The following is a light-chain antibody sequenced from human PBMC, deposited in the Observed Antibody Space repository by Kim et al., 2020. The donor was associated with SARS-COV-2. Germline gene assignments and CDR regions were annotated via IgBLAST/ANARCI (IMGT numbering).Light chain of an antibody. J-gene: IGKJ2*01. V-gene: IGKV1-33*01. Sequence: SAAVGDRVTITCQASQDISFYLNWYQQKPGKAPKVLIYDASILDTGVPSRFSGSGSGTDFTLTISSLQPEDVATYYCQRYDDFPYIFGQGTKLEI. CDR1: QDISFY. CDR2: DAS. CDR3: QRYDDFPYI.